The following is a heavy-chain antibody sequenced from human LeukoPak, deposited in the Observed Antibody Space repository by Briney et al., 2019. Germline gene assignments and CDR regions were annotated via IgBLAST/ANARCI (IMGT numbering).Heavy chain of an antibody. V-gene: IGHV4-39*07. CDR3: ARDLSRFDSSGYYSAAFDY. CDR2: IYYSGST. J-gene: IGHJ4*02. Sequence: SETLSLTCTVSGRSISSSSYYWGWIRQPPGKGLEWIGSIYYSGSTYYNPSLKSRVTISVDTSKNQFSLKLSSVTAADTALYYCARDLSRFDSSGYYSAAFDYWGQGTLVTVSS. CDR1: GRSISSSSYY. D-gene: IGHD3-22*01.